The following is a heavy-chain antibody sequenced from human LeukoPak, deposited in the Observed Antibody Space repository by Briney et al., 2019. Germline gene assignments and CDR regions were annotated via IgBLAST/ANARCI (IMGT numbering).Heavy chain of an antibody. V-gene: IGHV3-23*01. CDR1: GFTFSSYA. CDR2: ISGSGGST. D-gene: IGHD5-24*01. Sequence: GGSLRLSCAASGFTFSSYAMSWVRQAPGKGLEWVSAISGSGGSTYYADSVKGRFTISRDNAKNTLYLQMNSLRAEDTAVYYCAREGDGYNNFFDYWGQGTLVTVSS. CDR3: AREGDGYNNFFDY. J-gene: IGHJ4*02.